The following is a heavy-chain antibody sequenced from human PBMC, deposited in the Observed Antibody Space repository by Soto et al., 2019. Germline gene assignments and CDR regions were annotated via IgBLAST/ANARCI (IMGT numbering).Heavy chain of an antibody. Sequence: PGASLRLSCADSGFTFGSYAMSWVRQAPGKGLEWVSAISGSGGSTYYADSVKGRFTISRDNSKNTLYLQMNSLRAEDTAVYYCAKYEDDYVLYYFDYWGQGTLVTV. V-gene: IGHV3-23*01. J-gene: IGHJ4*02. D-gene: IGHD3-16*01. CDR2: ISGSGGST. CDR3: AKYEDDYVLYYFDY. CDR1: GFTFGSYA.